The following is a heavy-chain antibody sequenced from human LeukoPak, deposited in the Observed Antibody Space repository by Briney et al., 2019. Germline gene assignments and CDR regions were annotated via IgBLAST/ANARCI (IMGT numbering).Heavy chain of an antibody. V-gene: IGHV3-33*08. Sequence: GRSLRLSCAASGFILSGYDMHGVRQAPGKGLEWVALIRSDGSDKYYADSVKGRFTISRDNSKNTVFLQMNSLRAEDTAVYYCPTAIAAAGGHRAYRGRGTLVTVSS. D-gene: IGHD6-13*01. J-gene: IGHJ4*02. CDR1: GFILSGYD. CDR2: IRSDGSDK. CDR3: PTAIAAAGGHRAY.